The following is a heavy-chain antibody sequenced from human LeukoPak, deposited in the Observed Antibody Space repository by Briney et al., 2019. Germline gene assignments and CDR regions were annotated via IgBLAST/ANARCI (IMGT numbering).Heavy chain of an antibody. V-gene: IGHV3-7*01. CDR1: GFTFSSHW. CDR2: IKQDGSEK. Sequence: GGSLRLSCAASGFTFSSHWMSWVRQAPGKGLEWVANIKQDGSEKYYVDSVKGRFTISRDNAKNSLYLQMNSLRAEDTAVYYCARAYYVGLDYWGQGTLVTVSS. J-gene: IGHJ4*02. CDR3: ARAYYVGLDY. D-gene: IGHD1-26*01.